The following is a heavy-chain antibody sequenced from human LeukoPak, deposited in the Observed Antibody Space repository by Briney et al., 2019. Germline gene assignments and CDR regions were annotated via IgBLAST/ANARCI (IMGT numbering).Heavy chain of an antibody. CDR3: ARRSYYYYYMDV. V-gene: IGHV3-11*04. CDR1: GYTFSDYY. J-gene: IGHJ6*03. Sequence: GSLKLSCEASGYTFSDYYMSWIRQAPGKGLEWVSYISSSGSTTSYADYVKGRFTITKDNAENTLYLQMNSLRSEDTAVYYCARRSYYYYYMDVWGKGTTVTVSS. CDR2: ISSSGSTT.